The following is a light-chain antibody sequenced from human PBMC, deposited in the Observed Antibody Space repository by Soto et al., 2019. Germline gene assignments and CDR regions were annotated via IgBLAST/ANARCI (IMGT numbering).Light chain of an antibody. V-gene: IGKV3-20*01. J-gene: IGKJ1*01. CDR1: QSVSATY. CDR2: AAS. CDR3: QHYGTSTRT. Sequence: EIVLTQSPGTLSLSPGESATLSCRATQSVSATYLAWYQQKPGQAPRLLIYAASSRATDIPDRFSGSGSGTDLTLAIRRLEPGDFAVYWCQHYGTSTRTFGQGTKVEIK.